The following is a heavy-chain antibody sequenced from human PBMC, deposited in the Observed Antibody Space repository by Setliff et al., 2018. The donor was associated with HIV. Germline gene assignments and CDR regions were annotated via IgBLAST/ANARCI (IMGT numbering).Heavy chain of an antibody. V-gene: IGHV4-34*01. J-gene: IGHJ6*03. Sequence: SETLSLTCAVYGGSFSEYYWSWIHQSPGKGLEWTGEINHSGSTHYNPPLKSRATISVDTSKNQFSLRLNSVTAADTAVYYCARGATLLPGYSDRWEYFYMDVWGKGTTVTVSS. CDR1: GGSFSEYY. D-gene: IGHD5-12*01. CDR3: ARGATLLPGYSDRWEYFYMDV. CDR2: INHSGST.